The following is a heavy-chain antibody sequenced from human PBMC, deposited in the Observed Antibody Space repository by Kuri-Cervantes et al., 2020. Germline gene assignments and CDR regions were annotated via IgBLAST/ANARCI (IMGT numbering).Heavy chain of an antibody. J-gene: IGHJ6*03. V-gene: IGHV3-23*01. CDR3: AGDASYSYGYWHYYYMDV. D-gene: IGHD5-18*01. CDR1: GFTFTSYA. CDR2: ISGSGGST. Sequence: GGSLRLSCAASGFTFTSYAMNWVRQAPGKGLEWVSAISGSGGSTNYADSVKGRFTISRDNSKNTLYLQMNSLRAEDTAVYYCAGDASYSYGYWHYYYMDVWGKGTTVTVSS.